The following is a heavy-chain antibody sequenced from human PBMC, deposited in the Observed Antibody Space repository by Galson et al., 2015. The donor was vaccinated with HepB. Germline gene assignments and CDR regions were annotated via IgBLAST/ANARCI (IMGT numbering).Heavy chain of an antibody. J-gene: IGHJ3*02. CDR1: GSTFITYT. D-gene: IGHD3-22*01. Sequence: SLRLSCAASGSTFITYTMHWVRQAPGKGLEWVAVISYDGSNKYYADSMKGRFTISRDNSKNTLYLQVNSLRAEDTAVYYCARAMLVNAFDIWGRGTMVTVSS. CDR3: ARAMLVNAFDI. V-gene: IGHV3-30-3*01. CDR2: ISYDGSNK.